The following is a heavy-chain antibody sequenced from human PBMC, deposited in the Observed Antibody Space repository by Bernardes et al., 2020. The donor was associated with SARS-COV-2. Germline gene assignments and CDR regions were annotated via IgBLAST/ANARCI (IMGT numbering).Heavy chain of an antibody. V-gene: IGHV5-51*01. D-gene: IGHD5-18*01. CDR2: IYPGDSDT. CDR1: GYSFTSYW. CDR3: ARHGVDTAMVTLDGMDV. Sequence: GESLKITCKGSGYSFTSYWIGWVRQMPGKGLEWMGIIYPGDSDTRYSPSFQGQVTISADKSISTAYLQWSSLKASDTAMYYCARHGVDTAMVTLDGMDVWGQGTTVTVSS. J-gene: IGHJ6*02.